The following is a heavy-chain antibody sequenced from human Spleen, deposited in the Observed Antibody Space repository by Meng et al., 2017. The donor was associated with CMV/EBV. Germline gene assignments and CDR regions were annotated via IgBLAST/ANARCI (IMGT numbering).Heavy chain of an antibody. CDR2: INHSGST. CDR1: GGSFSGYY. J-gene: IGHJ6*02. CDR3: ARDYPYPGITIFGVVNHYGMDV. Sequence: SQILSLTCAVYGGSFSGYYWSWIRQPPGKGLEWIGEINHSGSTNYNPSLKSRVTISVDTSKNQFSLKLSSVTAADTAVYYCARDYPYPGITIFGVVNHYGMDVWGQGTTVTVSS. D-gene: IGHD3-3*01. V-gene: IGHV4-34*01.